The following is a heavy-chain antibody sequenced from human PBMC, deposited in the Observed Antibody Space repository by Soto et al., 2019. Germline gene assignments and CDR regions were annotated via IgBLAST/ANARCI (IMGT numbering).Heavy chain of an antibody. CDR2: ISSSSSTI. CDR3: PRERAVGIAVALNWFDP. V-gene: IGHV3-48*02. Sequence: EVQLVESGGGLVQPGGSLRLSCAASGFTFSSYSMNWVRQAPGKGLEWGSYISSSSSTIYYADSVKGRFSICRDHAKKSLYLQMNSLRDEDTAVYYCPRERAVGIAVALNWFDPWGQGTLVTVSS. CDR1: GFTFSSYS. D-gene: IGHD6-19*01. J-gene: IGHJ5*02.